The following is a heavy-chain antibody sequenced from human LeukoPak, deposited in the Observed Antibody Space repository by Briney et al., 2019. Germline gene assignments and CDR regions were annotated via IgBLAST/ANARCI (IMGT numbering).Heavy chain of an antibody. CDR1: GYTFTSYD. J-gene: IGHJ4*02. CDR3: ARVGIAVAGTI. D-gene: IGHD6-19*01. V-gene: IGHV1-46*01. Sequence: ASVNVSCKASGYTFTSYDINWVRQATGQGLEWMGIINPSGGSTSYAQKFQGRVTMTRDTSTSTVYMELSSLRSEDTAVYYCARVGIAVAGTIWGQGTLVTVSS. CDR2: INPSGGST.